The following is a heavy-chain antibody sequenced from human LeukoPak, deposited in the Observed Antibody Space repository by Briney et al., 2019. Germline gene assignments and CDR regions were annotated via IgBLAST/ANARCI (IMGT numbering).Heavy chain of an antibody. CDR3: ARYASGSYFDY. D-gene: IGHD1-26*01. CDR2: IYYSGST. J-gene: IGHJ4*02. CDR1: GGSFSSRTYY. V-gene: IGHV4-39*01. Sequence: KASETLSLTCTVSGGSFSSRTYYWGWIRQPPGKGLEWIGSIYYSGSTYYNPSLKSRVTISVDTSKNQFSLKLSSVTAADTAVYYCARYASGSYFDYWGQGTLVTVSS.